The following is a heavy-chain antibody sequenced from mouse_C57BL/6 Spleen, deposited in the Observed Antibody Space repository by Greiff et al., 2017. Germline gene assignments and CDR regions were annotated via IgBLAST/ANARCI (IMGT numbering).Heavy chain of an antibody. Sequence: VQLQQPGAELVRPGSSVKLSCKASGYTFTSYWMDWVKQRPGQGLEWIGNIYPSDSETHYNQKFKDKATLTVDKSSSTAYMQLSSLPSEDSAVYYCARGYYYGSSYFDYWGQGTTLTVSS. V-gene: IGHV1-61*01. J-gene: IGHJ2*01. CDR3: ARGYYYGSSYFDY. CDR1: GYTFTSYW. CDR2: IYPSDSET. D-gene: IGHD1-1*01.